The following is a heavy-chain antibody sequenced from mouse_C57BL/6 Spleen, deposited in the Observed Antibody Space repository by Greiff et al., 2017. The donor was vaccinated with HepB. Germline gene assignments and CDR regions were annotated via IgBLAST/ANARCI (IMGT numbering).Heavy chain of an antibody. D-gene: IGHD2-4*01. V-gene: IGHV1-19*01. CDR2: INPYNGGT. CDR3: AREDYYYDGYYYAMDY. Sequence: VQLQQSGPVLVKPGASVKMSCKASGYTFTDYYMNWVKQSHGKSLEWIGVINPYNGGTSYNQKFKGNATLTVDKSSSTAYMERNSLTSEYSAVYYGAREDYYYDGYYYAMDYWGQGTSVTVSS. CDR1: GYTFTDYY. J-gene: IGHJ4*01.